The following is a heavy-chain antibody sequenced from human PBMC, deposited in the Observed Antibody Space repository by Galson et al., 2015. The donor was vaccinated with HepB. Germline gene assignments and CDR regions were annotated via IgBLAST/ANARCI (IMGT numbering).Heavy chain of an antibody. CDR1: GFTFSSYA. Sequence: SLRLSCAASGFTFSSYAMSWVRQAPGKGLEWVSAISGSGGSTYYADSVKGRFTISRDNSKNTLYLQMNSLRAEDTAVYYCATFIVLTYTPPIDYWGQGTLVTVSS. J-gene: IGHJ4*01. D-gene: IGHD2-8*01. V-gene: IGHV3-23*01. CDR2: ISGSGGST. CDR3: ATFIVLTYTPPIDY.